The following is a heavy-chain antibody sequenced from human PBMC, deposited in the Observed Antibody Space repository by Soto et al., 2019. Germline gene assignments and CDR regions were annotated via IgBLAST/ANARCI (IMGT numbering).Heavy chain of an antibody. V-gene: IGHV4-59*01. Sequence: ETLSLTCTVSGGSISSYYWSWIRQPPGKGLEWIGYIYYSGSTNYNPSLKSRVTISVDTSKNQFSLKLSSVTAADTAVYYCARVGVTGAYYYYYGMDVWGQGTTVTVSS. CDR2: IYYSGST. CDR1: GGSISSYY. CDR3: ARVGVTGAYYYYYGMDV. D-gene: IGHD3-9*01. J-gene: IGHJ6*02.